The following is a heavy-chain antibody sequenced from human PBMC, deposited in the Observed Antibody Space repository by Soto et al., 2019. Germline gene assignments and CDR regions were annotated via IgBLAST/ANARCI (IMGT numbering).Heavy chain of an antibody. J-gene: IGHJ4*02. V-gene: IGHV1-69*02. D-gene: IGHD3-9*01. Sequence: ASVKVSCKASGGTFSSYTISWVRQAPGQGLEWMGRIIPILGIANYAQKFQGRVTITADKSTSTAYMELSSLRSEDTAVYYCARAPSPATGYHENFDYWGQGTLVTVSS. CDR3: ARAPSPATGYHENFDY. CDR1: GGTFSSYT. CDR2: IIPILGIA.